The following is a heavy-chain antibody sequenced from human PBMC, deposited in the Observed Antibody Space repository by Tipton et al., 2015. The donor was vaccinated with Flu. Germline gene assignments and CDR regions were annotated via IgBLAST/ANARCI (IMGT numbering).Heavy chain of an antibody. D-gene: IGHD3-16*02. J-gene: IGHJ4*02. Sequence: TLSLTCTVSGDSISSYYWRWIRQPAGKGLEWIGRIYTSGSTNYNASLKSRVTMSVDTSKNQFSLKLSSVTVADTAVYYCARDYLLGDLSFFDNWGQGTLVTVSS. CDR1: GDSISSYY. V-gene: IGHV4-4*07. CDR2: IYTSGST. CDR3: ARDYLLGDLSFFDN.